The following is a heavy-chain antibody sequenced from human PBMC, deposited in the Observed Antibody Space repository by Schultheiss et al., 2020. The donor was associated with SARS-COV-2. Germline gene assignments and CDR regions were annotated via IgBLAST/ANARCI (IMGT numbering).Heavy chain of an antibody. V-gene: IGHV1-18*04. CDR3: ARDLAGTTEFDY. Sequence: ASVKVSCKTSGHTFTGYYLHWVRQAPGQGLEWMGWISAYNGNTNYAQKLQGRVTMTTDTSTSTAYMELRSLRSDDTAVYYCARDLAGTTEFDYWGQGTLVTVSS. D-gene: IGHD1-1*01. CDR1: GHTFTGYY. CDR2: ISAYNGNT. J-gene: IGHJ4*02.